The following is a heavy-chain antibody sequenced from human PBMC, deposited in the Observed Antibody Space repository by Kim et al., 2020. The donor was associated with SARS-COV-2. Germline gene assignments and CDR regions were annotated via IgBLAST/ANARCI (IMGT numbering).Heavy chain of an antibody. CDR3: AKDDWYSSGWYPFDY. D-gene: IGHD6-19*01. CDR1: GFTFSSYG. CDR2: ISYDGSNK. J-gene: IGHJ4*01. V-gene: IGHV3-30*18. Sequence: GGSLRLSCAASGFTFSSYGMHWVRQAPGKGLEWVAVISYDGSNKYYADSVKGRFTISRDNSKNTLYLQMNSLRAEDTAVYYCAKDDWYSSGWYPFDYWS.